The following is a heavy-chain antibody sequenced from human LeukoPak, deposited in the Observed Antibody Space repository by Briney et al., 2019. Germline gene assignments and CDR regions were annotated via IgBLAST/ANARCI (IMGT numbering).Heavy chain of an antibody. CDR3: ARATAYSSSWYNY. V-gene: IGHV3-11*06. D-gene: IGHD6-13*01. Sequence: GGSLRPSCAASGFTFSDYYMSWIRQAPGKGLEWVSYISSSSSYTNYADSVKGRFTISRDNAKNSLYLQMNSLRAEDTAVYYCARATAYSSSWYNYWGQGTLVTVSS. J-gene: IGHJ4*02. CDR1: GFTFSDYY. CDR2: ISSSSSYT.